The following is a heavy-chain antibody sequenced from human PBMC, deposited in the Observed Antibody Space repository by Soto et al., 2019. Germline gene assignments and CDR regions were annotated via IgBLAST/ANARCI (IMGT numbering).Heavy chain of an antibody. CDR1: GGSISSSSYY. J-gene: IGHJ4*02. CDR2: IYYSGST. V-gene: IGHV4-39*01. D-gene: IGHD6-6*01. CDR3: ARPRGGSSSAGYDY. Sequence: SETLSLTCTVSGGSISSSSYYWGWIRQPPGKGLEWIGSIYYSGSTYYNPSLKSRVTISVDTSKNQFSLKLSSVTAADTAVYYCARPRGGSSSAGYDYWGQGTLVTVS.